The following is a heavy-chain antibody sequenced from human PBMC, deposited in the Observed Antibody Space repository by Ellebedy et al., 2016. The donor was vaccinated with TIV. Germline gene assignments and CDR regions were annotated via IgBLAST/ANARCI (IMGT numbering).Heavy chain of an antibody. D-gene: IGHD5-18*01. CDR3: ASDPPGGYSYSDAFDM. V-gene: IGHV3-74*01. CDR1: GFTFSNYW. J-gene: IGHJ3*02. CDR2: IKHDGRST. Sequence: PGGSLRLSCAASGFTFSNYWMHWVRQAPGKGLVCVSHIKHDGRSTNYADSVKGRFTISRANGKNTLYLQMNILRVEDTDVYYCASDPPGGYSYSDAFDMWGRGTMVTVSS.